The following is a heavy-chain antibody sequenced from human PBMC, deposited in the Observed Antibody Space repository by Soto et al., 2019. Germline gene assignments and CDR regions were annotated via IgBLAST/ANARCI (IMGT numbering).Heavy chain of an antibody. CDR3: ARANYGDYLNWFDP. D-gene: IGHD4-17*01. V-gene: IGHV3-48*02. Sequence: EVQLVESGGGLVQPGGSLRLSCAASGFTFSSYSMNWVRQAPGKGLEWVSYISSSSSTIYYADSVKGRFTISRDNAKNSLYLQMNSLRDEDTAVYYCARANYGDYLNWFDPCGQGTLVTVSS. CDR1: GFTFSSYS. CDR2: ISSSSSTI. J-gene: IGHJ5*02.